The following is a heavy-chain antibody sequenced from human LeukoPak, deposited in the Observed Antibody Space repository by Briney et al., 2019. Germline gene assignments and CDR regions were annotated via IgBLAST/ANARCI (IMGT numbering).Heavy chain of an antibody. J-gene: IGHJ3*02. Sequence: ASVKVSCKASGYPFTSYYMHWVRQAPGQGLEWMGIINPSGGSTSYAQKFQGRVTMTRDTSTSTVYMELSSLRSEDTAVYYCARPITIAVAGTENAFDIWGQGTMVTVSS. CDR2: INPSGGST. CDR1: GYPFTSYY. D-gene: IGHD6-19*01. CDR3: ARPITIAVAGTENAFDI. V-gene: IGHV1-46*01.